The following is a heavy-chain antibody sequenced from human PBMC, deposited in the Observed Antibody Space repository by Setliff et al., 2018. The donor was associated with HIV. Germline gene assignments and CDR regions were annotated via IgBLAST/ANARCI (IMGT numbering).Heavy chain of an antibody. CDR1: GHPFSNYD. D-gene: IGHD3-10*01. CDR3: ASGKGVRGVIITGGLDV. CDR2: MNPNSGAT. V-gene: IGHV1-8*01. J-gene: IGHJ6*04. Sequence: ASVKVSCKTSGHPFSNYDIIWVRRATGQGLEWMGWMNPNSGATGYAQKFKDRFIMTRDTSISTAYMELSRLRSDDTAVYYCASGKGVRGVIITGGLDVCGKGTTVTVSS.